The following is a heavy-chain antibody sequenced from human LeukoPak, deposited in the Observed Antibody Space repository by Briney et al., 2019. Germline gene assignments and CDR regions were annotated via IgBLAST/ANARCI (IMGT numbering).Heavy chain of an antibody. D-gene: IGHD3-10*01. J-gene: IGHJ4*02. Sequence: PGGSLRLSCAASGFTFSDYYMSWIRQAPGKGLEWVSYISSSSSYTNYADSVEGRFTISRDNAKNSLYLQMNSLRAEDTALYYCARGGSRKEVAYWGQGTLVTVSS. V-gene: IGHV3-11*05. CDR2: ISSSSSYT. CDR3: ARGGSRKEVAY. CDR1: GFTFSDYY.